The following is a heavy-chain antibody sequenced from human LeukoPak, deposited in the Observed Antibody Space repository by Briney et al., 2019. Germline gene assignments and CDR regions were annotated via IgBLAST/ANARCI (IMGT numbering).Heavy chain of an antibody. CDR3: ARVQGGGYRTADY. Sequence: PPGRSLRLSCAASGFTFSNYIMHWVRQAPGKGLDWVAVIIENGSNQYYADSVKGRFTISRDNSKNTLFLQMNSLRGEDTAMYYCARVQGGGYRTADYWGQGTLVTVSS. CDR1: GFTFSNYI. J-gene: IGHJ4*02. CDR2: IIENGSNQ. V-gene: IGHV3-30*04. D-gene: IGHD6-19*01.